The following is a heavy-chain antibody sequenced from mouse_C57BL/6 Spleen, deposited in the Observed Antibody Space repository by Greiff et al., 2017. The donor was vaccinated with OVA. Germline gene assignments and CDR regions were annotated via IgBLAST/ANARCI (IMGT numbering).Heavy chain of an antibody. CDR3: ARVPYDGYYDY. J-gene: IGHJ3*01. CDR1: GYSITSGYY. V-gene: IGHV3-6*01. CDR2: ISYDGSN. Sequence: EVKLVESGPGLVKPSQSLSLTCSVTGYSITSGYYWNWIRQFPGNKLEWMGYISYDGSNNYNPSLKNRISITRDTSKNQFFLKLNSVTTEDTATYYCARVPYDGYYDYWGQGTLVTVSA. D-gene: IGHD2-3*01.